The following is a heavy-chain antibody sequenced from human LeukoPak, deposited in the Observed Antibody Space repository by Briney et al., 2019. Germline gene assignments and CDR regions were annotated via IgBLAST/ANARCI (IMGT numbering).Heavy chain of an antibody. V-gene: IGHV4-59*01. D-gene: IGHD5-24*01. CDR3: ARKRRDGYNIDY. CDR1: GGSISSYY. J-gene: IGHJ4*02. CDR2: IYYSGST. Sequence: SETLSLTCTVSGGSISSYYWSWIRQPPGEGLEWIGYIYYSGSTNYNPSLKSRVTISVDTSKNQFSLKLSSVTAADTAVYYCARKRRDGYNIDYWGQGTLVTVSS.